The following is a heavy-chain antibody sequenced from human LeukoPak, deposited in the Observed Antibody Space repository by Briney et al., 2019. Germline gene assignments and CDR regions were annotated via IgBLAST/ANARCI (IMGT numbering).Heavy chain of an antibody. CDR3: ARPAVAYFDP. V-gene: IGHV3-66*04. J-gene: IGHJ4*02. CDR1: GFTFGSNY. Sequence: PGGSLRLSCAASGFTFGSNYMGWVRQAPGKGLEWVSVIYPGGTTYYPDSVKGRFTISRDNSKNTLFLQMDSLRAEDTAVYYCARPAVAYFDPWGQGTLVSVSS. CDR2: IYPGGTT. D-gene: IGHD6-19*01.